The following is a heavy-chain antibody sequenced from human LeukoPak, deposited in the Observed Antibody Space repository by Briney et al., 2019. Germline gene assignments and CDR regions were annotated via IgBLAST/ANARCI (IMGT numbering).Heavy chain of an antibody. Sequence: GGSLRLSCAGSGFTFSTYAMSWVRQAPAKGLEWVSGISSSGDRTFYRDSVKGRFTISRDNSKNTLYLQLNSLRAEDTAAYHCAVRTRGSYFDYWGQGALVTVSS. CDR1: GFTFSTYA. CDR3: AVRTRGSYFDY. V-gene: IGHV3-23*01. CDR2: ISSSGDRT. D-gene: IGHD1-26*01. J-gene: IGHJ4*02.